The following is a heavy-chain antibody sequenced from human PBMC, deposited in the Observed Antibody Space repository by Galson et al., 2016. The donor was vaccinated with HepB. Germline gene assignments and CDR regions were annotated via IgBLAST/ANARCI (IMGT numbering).Heavy chain of an antibody. CDR3: ARGWARSTYYYDNSGYDS. CDR2: ISSSVSTI. V-gene: IGHV3-48*03. CDR1: GFPFSSFE. J-gene: IGHJ4*02. D-gene: IGHD3-22*01. Sequence: SLRLSCAASGFPFSSFEMNWVRQAPGKGLEWVSYISSSVSTIYYADSVKGRFTISRDDAKSLLFLQMNSLRAEDTGVYYCARGWARSTYYYDNSGYDSWGQGTLVIVSS.